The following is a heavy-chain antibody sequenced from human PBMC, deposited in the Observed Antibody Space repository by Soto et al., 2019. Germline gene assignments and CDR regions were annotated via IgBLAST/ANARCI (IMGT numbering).Heavy chain of an antibody. V-gene: IGHV3-9*01. Sequence: GGSLRLSCAASGFTFDDYGMHWVRQAPGKGLEWVSGISWNSGSIGYADSVKGRFIISRDNAKDSLYLQMNNLRPEDTAFYFCAKVSTTHTFGPLDPWGQGTLVTVSS. CDR1: GFTFDDYG. J-gene: IGHJ5*02. D-gene: IGHD1-1*01. CDR3: AKVSTTHTFGPLDP. CDR2: ISWNSGSI.